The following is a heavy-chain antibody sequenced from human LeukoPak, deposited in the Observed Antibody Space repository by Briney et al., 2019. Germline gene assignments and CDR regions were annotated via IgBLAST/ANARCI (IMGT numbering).Heavy chain of an antibody. J-gene: IGHJ4*02. Sequence: ETLSLTCTVSGGSISSYYWSWIRQPPGKGLEWVSTISGTGGSTYYADSVKGRFTISRDNSKNTLYLQMNSLRAEDTAVYYCARDFDDFWSGYYDYWGQGTLVTVSS. CDR2: ISGTGGST. CDR1: GGSISSYY. D-gene: IGHD3-3*01. CDR3: ARDFDDFWSGYYDY. V-gene: IGHV3-23*01.